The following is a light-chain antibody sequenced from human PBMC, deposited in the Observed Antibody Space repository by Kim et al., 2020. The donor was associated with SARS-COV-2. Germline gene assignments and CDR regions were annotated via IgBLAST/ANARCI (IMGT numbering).Light chain of an antibody. CDR1: GSDVGGYND. J-gene: IGLJ1*01. CDR3: SSYAGSNNYV. V-gene: IGLV2-8*01. Sequence: GQSVTTPCTGTGSDVGGYNDVCWYQQPPGKAPKLMIYEVSKRPSGVPDRFSGSKSGNTASLTVAGLQAEDEADYYCSSYAGSNNYVFGTGTKVTVL. CDR2: EVS.